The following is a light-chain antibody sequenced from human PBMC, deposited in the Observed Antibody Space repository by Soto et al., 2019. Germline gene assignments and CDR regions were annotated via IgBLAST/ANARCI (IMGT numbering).Light chain of an antibody. CDR1: QSLVHSDGNTY. J-gene: IGKJ2*01. V-gene: IGKV2-24*01. CDR3: MQATQFPHYT. CDR2: KVS. Sequence: DIVMTQTPLSSPVTRGQPASISCRSSQSLVHSDGNTYLSWLHQRPGQPPRLLIYKVSHRLSGVPDRFSGSGAGTHFTLKISRVEAGDVGVYYCMQATQFPHYTFGQGTKVDIK.